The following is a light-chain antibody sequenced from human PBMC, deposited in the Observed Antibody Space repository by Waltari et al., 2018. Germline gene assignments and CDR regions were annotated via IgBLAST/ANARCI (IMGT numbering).Light chain of an antibody. CDR2: GSS. V-gene: IGKV3-20*01. CDR3: QQYGRSWNT. Sequence: EIVLTQSPGTLSFSPGERDTLSCRASQSVSSNYLAWYQQRPGQAPRLLIHGSSSRATGIPDRFSGSGSGTDFTLTISRLEPEDFAVYYCQQYGRSWNTFGQGTKLEIK. J-gene: IGKJ2*01. CDR1: QSVSSNY.